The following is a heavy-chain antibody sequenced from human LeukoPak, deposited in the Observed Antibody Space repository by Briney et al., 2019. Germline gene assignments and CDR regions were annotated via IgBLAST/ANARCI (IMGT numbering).Heavy chain of an antibody. CDR1: GFTFDDYA. V-gene: IGHV3-9*01. D-gene: IGHD5-24*01. J-gene: IGHJ4*02. CDR2: IGWNSGNI. CDR3: AKELSEMATISPFDY. Sequence: PGRSLRLSCAASGFTFDDYAMHWVRQAPGKGLEWVSGIGWNSGNIGYADSVKGRFTISRDNSKNTLYLQMNSLRAEDTAVYYCAKELSEMATISPFDYWGQGTLVTVSS.